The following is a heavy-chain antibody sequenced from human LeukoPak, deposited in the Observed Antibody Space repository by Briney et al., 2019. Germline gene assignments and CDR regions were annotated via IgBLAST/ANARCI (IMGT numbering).Heavy chain of an antibody. Sequence: SETLSLTCTVSGGSISSYYWSWIRQPPGKGLEWIGYIYYSGSTNYNPSLKSRVTISVDTSKNQLSLKLSSVTAADTAVYYCARESSLLLLFAGTGWFDPWGQGTLVTVSS. D-gene: IGHD3-3*01. J-gene: IGHJ5*02. CDR3: ARESSLLLLFAGTGWFDP. CDR1: GGSISSYY. CDR2: IYYSGST. V-gene: IGHV4-59*12.